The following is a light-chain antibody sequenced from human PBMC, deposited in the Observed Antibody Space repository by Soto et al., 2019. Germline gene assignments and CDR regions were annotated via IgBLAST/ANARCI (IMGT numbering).Light chain of an antibody. CDR2: EVS. V-gene: IGLV2-14*01. CDR3: SSYTSSSTFYV. J-gene: IGLJ1*01. Sequence: QSALTQPAAVSGSPGQSITISCTGTSSDVGGYNYVSWYQQHPGKAPKLMIYEVSNRPSGVSNRFSGSKSGNTASLTISGLQAEDEADSYCSSYTSSSTFYVFGTGTKLTVL. CDR1: SSDVGGYNY.